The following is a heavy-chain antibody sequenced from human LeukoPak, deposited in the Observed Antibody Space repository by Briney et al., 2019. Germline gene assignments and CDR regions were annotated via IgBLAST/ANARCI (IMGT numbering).Heavy chain of an antibody. Sequence: PGGSLRLSCAASGFSFSSYGMHWVRQAPGKGLEWVAVIWYDGSKKYNADSMKGRFTISRDNSKNTLYLQMNSLRAEDTAVYYCAKDGKEGCSTTSYYWDNWFDPWGQGTLVTVSS. CDR2: IWYDGSKK. J-gene: IGHJ5*02. CDR1: GFSFSSYG. V-gene: IGHV3-33*06. D-gene: IGHD2-2*01. CDR3: AKDGKEGCSTTSYYWDNWFDP.